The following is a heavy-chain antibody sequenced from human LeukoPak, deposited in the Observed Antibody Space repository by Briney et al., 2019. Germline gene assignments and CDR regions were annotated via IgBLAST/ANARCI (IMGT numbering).Heavy chain of an antibody. J-gene: IGHJ3*02. V-gene: IGHV3-66*02. CDR3: ARLQLLSWENDDASNI. D-gene: IGHD2-2*01. CDR1: GFTVSSNY. Sequence: GGSLRLSCAASGFTVSSNYMSWVRQAPGKGLEWVSVIYSGGSTYYADSVKGRFTISRDNSKNTLYLQMNSLRAEDTAVYYCARLQLLSWENDDASNIWGQGTMVTVSS. CDR2: IYSGGST.